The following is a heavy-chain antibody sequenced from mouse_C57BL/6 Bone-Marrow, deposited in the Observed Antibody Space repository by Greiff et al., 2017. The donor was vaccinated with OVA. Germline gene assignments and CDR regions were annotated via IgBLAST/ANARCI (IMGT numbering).Heavy chain of an antibody. CDR2: ISYDGSN. CDR3: ARDRSYYGSSYEFAY. D-gene: IGHD1-1*01. V-gene: IGHV3-6*01. J-gene: IGHJ3*01. CDR1: GYSITSGYY. Sequence: EVKLMESGPGLVKPSQSLSLTCSVTGYSITSGYYWNWIRQFPGNKLEWMGYISYDGSNNYNPSLKNRISITRDTSKNQFFLKLNSVTTEETATYYCARDRSYYGSSYEFAYWGKGTLVTVSA.